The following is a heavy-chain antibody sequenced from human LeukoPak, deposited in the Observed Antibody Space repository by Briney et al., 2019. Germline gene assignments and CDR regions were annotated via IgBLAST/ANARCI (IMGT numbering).Heavy chain of an antibody. CDR1: GFTFSSYA. D-gene: IGHD1-26*01. CDR2: ISGSGGNT. Sequence: GGSLRLSCAASGFTFSSYAMSWVRQAPGKGLEWVSGISGSGGNTYYADSVKGRFSISRDNSKNTLYLQMNSLRAEDTAVYYCARVGYSGSYSGYWGQGTLVTVSS. CDR3: ARVGYSGSYSGY. J-gene: IGHJ4*02. V-gene: IGHV3-23*01.